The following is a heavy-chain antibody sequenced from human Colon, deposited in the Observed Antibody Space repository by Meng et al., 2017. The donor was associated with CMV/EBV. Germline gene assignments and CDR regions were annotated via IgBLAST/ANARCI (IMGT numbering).Heavy chain of an antibody. J-gene: IGHJ4*02. CDR1: GGSIRSSSYY. CDR3: ARIAAVGNIGY. CDR2: IYYSGST. V-gene: IGHV4-39*01. D-gene: IGHD6-13*01. Sequence: CTVSGGSIRSSSYYWGWIRQPPGKGLEWIGSIYYSGSTYYNPSLKSRVTISVETSKNQFSLRLSSVTAADTAVYYCARIAAVGNIGYWGQGTLVTVSS.